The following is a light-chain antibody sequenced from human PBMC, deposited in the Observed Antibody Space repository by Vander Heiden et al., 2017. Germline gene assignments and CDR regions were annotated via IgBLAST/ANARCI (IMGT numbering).Light chain of an antibody. Sequence: DIVMTQSPDSLAVSLGERATINCKSSQSVLYSSNNKNYLAWYQQKPGQPPKLLIYWASTREYGVPDRFSGSGSGTDFTLTISSLQAEDVAVYYCQQDDSTPQTFGQGTKVEIK. CDR2: WAS. CDR3: QQDDSTPQT. V-gene: IGKV4-1*01. CDR1: QSVLYSSNNKNY. J-gene: IGKJ1*01.